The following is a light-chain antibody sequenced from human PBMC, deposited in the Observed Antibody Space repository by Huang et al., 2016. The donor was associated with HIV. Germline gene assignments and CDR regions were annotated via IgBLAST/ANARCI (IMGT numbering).Light chain of an antibody. CDR3: HQYTKWPSWT. J-gene: IGKJ1*01. Sequence: EIVMTQSPGTLTVSPGERATLSCRASQSVSSNVDWYQQKPGQTPRLLIYGASTRANGIPDRFSGSVSGTEFTLTISSLQSEDVGVYYCHQYTKWPSWTFGQGTKVEIK. V-gene: IGKV3-15*01. CDR2: GAS. CDR1: QSVSSN.